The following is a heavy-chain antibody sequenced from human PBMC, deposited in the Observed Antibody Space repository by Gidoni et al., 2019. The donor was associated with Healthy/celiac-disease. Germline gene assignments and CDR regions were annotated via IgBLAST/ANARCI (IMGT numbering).Heavy chain of an antibody. CDR3: ARLYYYDSSGYYFFDY. CDR1: LSTSGMC. V-gene: IGHV2-70*11. J-gene: IGHJ4*02. CDR2: IDWDDDK. Sequence: LSTSGMCVSWIRQPPGKALEWLVRIDWDDDKYYSTSLKTRLTISKDTSKNQVVLTMTNMDPVDTATYYCARLYYYDSSGYYFFDYWGQGTLVTVSS. D-gene: IGHD3-22*01.